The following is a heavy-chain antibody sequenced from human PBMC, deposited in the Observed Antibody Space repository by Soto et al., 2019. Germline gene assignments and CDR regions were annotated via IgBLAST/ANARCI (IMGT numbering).Heavy chain of an antibody. J-gene: IGHJ4*02. Sequence: EVRLLESGGGLVQPGGSLRLSCAASGFTFSVYAMSWVRQAPGKGLEWVSGISGSGDSTHYADSVKGRFTVSRDNSKSMLYLEPNSLRAEDTAVYYRAKALYGGFTYWGQGTLVTVSS. V-gene: IGHV3-23*01. CDR3: AKALYGGFTY. D-gene: IGHD3-10*01. CDR2: ISGSGDST. CDR1: GFTFSVYA.